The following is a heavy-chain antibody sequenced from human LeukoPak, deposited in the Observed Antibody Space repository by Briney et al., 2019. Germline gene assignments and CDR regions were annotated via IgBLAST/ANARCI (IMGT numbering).Heavy chain of an antibody. CDR1: GFTFSLYA. D-gene: IGHD2-15*01. Sequence: GGSLRLSCAASGFTFSLYAMNWVRQAPGKGLEWVAVISYDGSNKYYADSVKGRFTISRDNSKNTLYLQMNSLRAEDTAVYYCAKVVVAATPPAYYYGMDVWGQGTTVTVSS. CDR3: AKVVVAATPPAYYYGMDV. CDR2: ISYDGSNK. V-gene: IGHV3-30*04. J-gene: IGHJ6*02.